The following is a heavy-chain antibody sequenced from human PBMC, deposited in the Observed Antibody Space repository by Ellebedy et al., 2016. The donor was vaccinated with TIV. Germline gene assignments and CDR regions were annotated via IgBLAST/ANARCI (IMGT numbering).Heavy chain of an antibody. CDR1: GGSISSYW. Sequence: MPSETLSLTCTVSGGSISSYWWSWIRQPPGKEMEWIGYIYRSGSTNYNPSLKSRVTISVDTSNNQLSLNLRSVTAADTAVYYCARDKEYTHGRTFGSWGQGTLVTVSS. J-gene: IGHJ4*02. CDR3: ARDKEYTHGRTFGS. D-gene: IGHD1-7*01. V-gene: IGHV4-59*01. CDR2: IYRSGST.